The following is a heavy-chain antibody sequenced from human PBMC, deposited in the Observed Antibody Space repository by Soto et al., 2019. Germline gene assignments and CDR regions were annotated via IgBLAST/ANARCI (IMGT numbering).Heavy chain of an antibody. Sequence: SETLSLTCTVSGGSISSYYWSWIRQPPGKGLEWIGYIYYSGSTNYNPSLKSRVTISVDTSKNQFSLKLSSVTAADTAVYYCARVMDIVVVPAAMGFDYWGQGTLVTVSS. V-gene: IGHV4-59*01. D-gene: IGHD2-2*03. CDR1: GGSISSYY. CDR3: ARVMDIVVVPAAMGFDY. J-gene: IGHJ4*02. CDR2: IYYSGST.